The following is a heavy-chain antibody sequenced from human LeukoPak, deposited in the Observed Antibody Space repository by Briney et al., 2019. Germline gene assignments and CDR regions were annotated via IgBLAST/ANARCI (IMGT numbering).Heavy chain of an antibody. CDR2: INPNSGDT. V-gene: IGHV1-2*02. J-gene: IGHJ4*02. CDR1: GYTFTGYY. Sequence: ASVKVSCKASGYTFTGYYMHWVRQAPGQGLEWMGWINPNSGDTNYAQKFQGRVTMTRDTSISTAYMELSRLRSDDTAVYYCAREGVVKSFDYRGQGTLVTVSS. CDR3: AREGVVKSFDY. D-gene: IGHD3-3*01.